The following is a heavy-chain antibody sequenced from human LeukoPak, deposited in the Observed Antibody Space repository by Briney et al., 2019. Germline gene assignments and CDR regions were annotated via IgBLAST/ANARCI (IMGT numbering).Heavy chain of an antibody. CDR3: ARHSVVAIDY. V-gene: IGHV4-34*01. D-gene: IGHD2-15*01. Sequence: SETLSLTCTVSGGSISSYYWSWIRQPPGKGLEWIGEINHNGSTNYNPSLKSRGTISVDTSKNQFSLKLSSVTAADTAVYYCARHSVVAIDYWGQGTLVTVSS. J-gene: IGHJ4*02. CDR1: GGSISSYY. CDR2: INHNGST.